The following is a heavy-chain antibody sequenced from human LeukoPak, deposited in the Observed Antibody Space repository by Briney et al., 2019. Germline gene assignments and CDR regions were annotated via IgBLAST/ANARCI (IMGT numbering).Heavy chain of an antibody. CDR2: ISSSSSYI. J-gene: IGHJ4*02. CDR1: GFTFNIYS. V-gene: IGHV3-21*01. CDR3: ARGVYCGGDCSFAPSDY. D-gene: IGHD2-21*02. Sequence: GGSLRLSCAASGFTFNIYSMNWVRQAPGKGLEWVSSISSSSSYIYYADSVKGRFTISRDNAKNSLYLQINSLRAEDTALYYCARGVYCGGDCSFAPSDYWGQGTLVTVSS.